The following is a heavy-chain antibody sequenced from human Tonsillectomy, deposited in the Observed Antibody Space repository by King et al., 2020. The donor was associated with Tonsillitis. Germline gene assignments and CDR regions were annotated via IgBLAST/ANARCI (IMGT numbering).Heavy chain of an antibody. CDR2: INHRGNT. CDR3: ARDLLEWKVDY. CDR1: NYSISSGYH. D-gene: IGHD3-3*01. J-gene: IGHJ4*02. V-gene: IGHV4-38-2*02. Sequence: QLQESGPGLVKPSETLSVTCSVSNYSISSGYHWGWIRQPPGKGLEWIGSINHRGNTYYNPSLKGRVTISVDTSKNQFSLKVSSVTAADTAVYYCARDLLEWKVDYWGQGTLVTVSS.